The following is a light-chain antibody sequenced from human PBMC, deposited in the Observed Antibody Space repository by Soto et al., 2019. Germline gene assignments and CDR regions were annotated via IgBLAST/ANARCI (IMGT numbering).Light chain of an antibody. V-gene: IGKV1-39*01. CDR2: AAS. J-gene: IGKJ1*01. CDR3: QQTYSTLTWT. Sequence: DIQMTQSPSSLSASVGDGVTLTCRASQSVATYVNWYQQKPGRAPKLLIYAASSLEGGVPSRFSGSGSGTDFTLTINSLQPEDFATYYCQQTYSTLTWTFGQGTKVEIK. CDR1: QSVATY.